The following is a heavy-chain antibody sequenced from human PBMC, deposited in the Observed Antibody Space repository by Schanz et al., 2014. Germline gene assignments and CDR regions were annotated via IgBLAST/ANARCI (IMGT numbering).Heavy chain of an antibody. CDR3: AGAFDSSGYYFDY. Sequence: VQSVHSGTEVQKLGASVKVSCQTSGYTFTAYGINWVRQAPGQGLEWVGRFIPILDVGNYAQQFQGRVTFTADKSTSTVYMELSGLRSEDTAVYYCAGAFDSSGYYFDYWGQGTLVTVSS. V-gene: IGHV1-69*09. CDR1: GYTFTAYG. D-gene: IGHD3-22*01. CDR2: FIPILDVG. J-gene: IGHJ4*02.